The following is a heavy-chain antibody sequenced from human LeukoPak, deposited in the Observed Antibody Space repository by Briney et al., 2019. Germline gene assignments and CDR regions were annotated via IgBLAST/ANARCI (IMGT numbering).Heavy chain of an antibody. Sequence: SGGSLRLSCAASGFTFSSYWMSWVRQAPGKGLEWVANIKQDGSEKYYVDSVKGRFTISRDNAKNSLYLQMNSLRAEDTAVYYCARDSPIYDSSGYYDYYYYYMDVWGKGTTVTVPS. CDR1: GFTFSSYW. D-gene: IGHD3-22*01. CDR2: IKQDGSEK. J-gene: IGHJ6*03. CDR3: ARDSPIYDSSGYYDYYYYYMDV. V-gene: IGHV3-7*01.